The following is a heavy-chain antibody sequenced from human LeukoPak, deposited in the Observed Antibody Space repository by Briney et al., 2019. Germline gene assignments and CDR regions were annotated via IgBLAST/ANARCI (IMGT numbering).Heavy chain of an antibody. CDR2: TSGSGGGT. V-gene: IGHV3-23*01. D-gene: IGHD1-26*01. J-gene: IGHJ4*02. CDR1: GFTFSSYS. Sequence: GGSLRLSCAASGFTFSSYSMNWVRQAPGKGLEWVSTTSGSGGGTYCADSVKGRFTISRDDSKNTLYLQMNSLRAEDTAVYYCVKDLGRYRNNCFDYWGQGTLGTLSS. CDR3: VKDLGRYRNNCFDY.